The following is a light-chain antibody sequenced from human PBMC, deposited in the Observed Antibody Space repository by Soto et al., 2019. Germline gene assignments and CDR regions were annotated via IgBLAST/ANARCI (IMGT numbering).Light chain of an antibody. CDR1: QSVSSSY. CDR3: QQYGSSPMYT. CDR2: GAS. Sequence: EIVLTQSPGTLSLSPGERATLSCRASQSVSSSYLARYQQKPGQAPRLLIYGASSRDTGIPARFSGRGSGTDFPLTISRQEPEDFAVYYCQQYGSSPMYTLGQGTKLVIK. V-gene: IGKV3-20*01. J-gene: IGKJ2*01.